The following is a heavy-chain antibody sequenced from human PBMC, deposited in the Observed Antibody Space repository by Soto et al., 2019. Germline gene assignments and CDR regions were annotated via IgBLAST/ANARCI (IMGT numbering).Heavy chain of an antibody. J-gene: IGHJ6*03. CDR1: GFVFSIYD. V-gene: IGHV3-30*18. CDR3: AKDGGVTARTNQHYYVDV. CDR2: ISGDGSNE. Sequence: QVQLVESGGGVVQPGRSLRLSCAASGFVFSIYDIHWVRQAPGRGLEWVALISGDGSNESYGHSVKGRFTISRDNSKNMVYMQMSSLRPEDAAVYYCAKDGGVTARTNQHYYVDVWGKGTTVTVSS. D-gene: IGHD3-16*01.